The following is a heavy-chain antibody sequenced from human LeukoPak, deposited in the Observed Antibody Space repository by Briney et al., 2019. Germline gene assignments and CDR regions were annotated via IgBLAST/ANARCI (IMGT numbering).Heavy chain of an antibody. CDR2: IYTSGST. J-gene: IGHJ4*02. Sequence: SETLSLTCTVSGGSISTSNYYWGWIRQPPGKGLEWIGRIYTSGSTNYNPSLKSRVTMSVDTSKNQFSLKLSSVTAADTAVYYCARSYYGSGSSTSGYWGQGTLVTVSS. D-gene: IGHD3-10*01. V-gene: IGHV4-61*05. CDR3: ARSYYGSGSSTSGY. CDR1: GGSISTSNYY.